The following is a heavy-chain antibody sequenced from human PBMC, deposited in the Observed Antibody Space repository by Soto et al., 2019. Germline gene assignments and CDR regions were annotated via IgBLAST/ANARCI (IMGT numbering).Heavy chain of an antibody. D-gene: IGHD3-10*01. Sequence: SETLSLTCTVSGGSISSSSYYWGWIRQPPGKGLEWIGSIYYSGSTYYNPSLKSRVTISVDTSKNQFSLKLSSVTAADTAVYYCARGGSQDNSVRVVIITFPWFDPWGPGTLVTVPS. CDR1: GGSISSSSYY. J-gene: IGHJ5*02. CDR3: ARGGSQDNSVRVVIITFPWFDP. CDR2: IYYSGST. V-gene: IGHV4-39*01.